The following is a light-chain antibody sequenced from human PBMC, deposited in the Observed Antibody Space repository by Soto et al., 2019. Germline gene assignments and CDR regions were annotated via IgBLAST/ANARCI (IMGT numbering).Light chain of an antibody. CDR2: EVS. CDR1: SSVVGGYNY. Sequence: QSAMTQPASVSGSPGQSITVSCTGTSSVVGGYNYVSWYQQHPGKAPKLMIYEVSNRPSGVSNRFSGSKSGNTASLTISGLQPEDEADYYCSSYTSSSTYVFGTGTKLTVL. J-gene: IGLJ1*01. CDR3: SSYTSSSTYV. V-gene: IGLV2-14*01.